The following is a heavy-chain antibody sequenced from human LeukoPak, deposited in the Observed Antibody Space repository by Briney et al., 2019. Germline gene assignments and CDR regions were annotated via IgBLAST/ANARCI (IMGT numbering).Heavy chain of an antibody. CDR3: ARDFSGSKAY. CDR1: GGSISSSSYY. V-gene: IGHV4-39*07. D-gene: IGHD3-10*01. Sequence: SETLSLTCTVSGGSISSSSYYWGWIRQPPGKGLEWIGSIYYSGSTYYNPSLKSRVTISVDTSKNQFSLKLSSVTAADTAVYYCARDFSGSKAYRGQGTLVTVSS. J-gene: IGHJ4*02. CDR2: IYYSGST.